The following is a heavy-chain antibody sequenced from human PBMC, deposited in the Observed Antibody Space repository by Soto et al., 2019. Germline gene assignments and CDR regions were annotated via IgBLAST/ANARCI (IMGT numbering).Heavy chain of an antibody. CDR2: ISYSGST. V-gene: IGHV4-31*03. D-gene: IGHD4-17*01. CDR1: GASISSRGFY. Sequence: QVQLQESGPGLVKPSQTLSLTCPVSGASISSRGFYWTWIRQLPGKGPEWIGYISYSGSTNYSPSLKSRLNISIDTSDNHFSLKLTSVTAADTAVYYCARQSTVTGNYYFDSWGQGTLVTVAT. J-gene: IGHJ4*02. CDR3: ARQSTVTGNYYFDS.